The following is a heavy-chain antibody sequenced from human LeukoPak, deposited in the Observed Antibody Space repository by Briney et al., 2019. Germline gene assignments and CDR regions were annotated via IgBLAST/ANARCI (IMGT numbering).Heavy chain of an antibody. CDR2: MYDIRSP. CDR1: GGSISSSSYY. D-gene: IGHD6-13*01. J-gene: IGHJ4*02. CDR3: ARLSIEQLVRG. V-gene: IGHV4-39*01. Sequence: SGTLSLTCTVSGGSISSSSYYGGWIRQPPGKGLGWIGSMYDIRSPYHHPSLKSRVTISVEASKHQCSLHRSSVTAADTAVYYCARLSIEQLVRGWRQGAIVSVCS.